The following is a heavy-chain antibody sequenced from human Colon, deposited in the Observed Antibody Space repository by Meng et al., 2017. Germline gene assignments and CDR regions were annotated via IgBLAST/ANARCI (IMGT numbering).Heavy chain of an antibody. CDR1: GGSFTDFY. CDR2: INHGGGT. D-gene: IGHD3-22*01. Sequence: LGARRLTPSVNVPLTCTVYGGSFTDFYWSWVRQLPERGLEWIGEINHGGGTNYTPSLSSRVTISLDTSKNQFFLKMNSVTGAETAVYYWARVEFPGDFRDSSGLGLWGQGTLVTVSS. CDR3: ARVEFPGDFRDSSGLGL. V-gene: IGHV4-34*01. J-gene: IGHJ4*02.